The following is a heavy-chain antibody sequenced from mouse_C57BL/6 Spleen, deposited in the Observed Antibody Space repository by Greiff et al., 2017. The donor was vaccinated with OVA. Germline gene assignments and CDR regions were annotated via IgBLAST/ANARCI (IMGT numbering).Heavy chain of an antibody. CDR3: ARDYYSNEGYFDY. Sequence: EVKLMESGPGLVKPSQSLSLTCSVTGYSITSGYYWNWIRQFPGNKLEWMGYISYDGSNNYNPSLKNRISITRDTSKNQFFLKLNSVTTEDTATYYCARDYYSNEGYFDYWGQGTTLTVSS. D-gene: IGHD2-5*01. V-gene: IGHV3-6*01. CDR2: ISYDGSN. CDR1: GYSITSGYY. J-gene: IGHJ2*01.